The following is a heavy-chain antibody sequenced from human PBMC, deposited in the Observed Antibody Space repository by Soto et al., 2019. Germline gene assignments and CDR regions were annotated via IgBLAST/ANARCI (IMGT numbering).Heavy chain of an antibody. Sequence: PSDTLSLTCAVSGGSISSGGYSWSWIRQPPGKGLECIGYIYHSGSTYYNPSLKSRVTISVDRSKNQFSLKLSSVTAADTAVYYCARASGIAVAGLDYWGQGTLVTVSS. CDR1: GGSISSGGYS. CDR2: IYHSGST. D-gene: IGHD6-19*01. V-gene: IGHV4-30-2*01. CDR3: ARASGIAVAGLDY. J-gene: IGHJ4*02.